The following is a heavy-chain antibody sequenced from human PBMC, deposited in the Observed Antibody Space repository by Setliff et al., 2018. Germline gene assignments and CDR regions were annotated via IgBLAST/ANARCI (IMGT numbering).Heavy chain of an antibody. V-gene: IGHV3-33*08. CDR2: IWNDGSTK. CDR1: GFTFDKHG. CDR3: ARARGSSWLFYYMDV. J-gene: IGHJ6*03. Sequence: PGGSLRLSCAASGFTFDKHGMHWVRQAPGKGLEWVALIWNDGSTKFYGDSVKGRFTISRDNSENTLYLQMNSLRAEDTAVYYCARARGSSWLFYYMDVWGKGTTVTVSS. D-gene: IGHD6-13*01.